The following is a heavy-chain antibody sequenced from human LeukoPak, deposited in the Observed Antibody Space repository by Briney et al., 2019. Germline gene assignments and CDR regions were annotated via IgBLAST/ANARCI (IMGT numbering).Heavy chain of an antibody. CDR2: INHSGSS. CDR1: GGSFSGYF. CDR3: AGHHPRNTVDF. J-gene: IGHJ4*02. D-gene: IGHD2/OR15-2a*01. Sequence: SETLSLTCGVYGGSFSGYFWSWVRQPPGKGLEWIGEINHSGSSDYNPSLESRVTMSVDTSKNQFSLRVTSVTAADTAVYYCAGHHPRNTVDFWGQGTLVTVSS. V-gene: IGHV4-34*01.